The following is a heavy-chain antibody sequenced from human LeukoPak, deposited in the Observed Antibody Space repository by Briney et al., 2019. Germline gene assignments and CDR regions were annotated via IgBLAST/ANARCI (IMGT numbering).Heavy chain of an antibody. J-gene: IGHJ6*02. CDR2: ISGSGGST. Sequence: GGSLRLSCAASGFTFGSYGMHWVRQAPGKGLEWVSAISGSGGSTYYADSVKGRFTISRDNSKNTLYLQMNSLRAEDTAVYYCAKGGSTHSYYYYGMDVWGQGTTVTVSS. D-gene: IGHD6-25*01. CDR3: AKGGSTHSYYYYGMDV. CDR1: GFTFGSYG. V-gene: IGHV3-23*01.